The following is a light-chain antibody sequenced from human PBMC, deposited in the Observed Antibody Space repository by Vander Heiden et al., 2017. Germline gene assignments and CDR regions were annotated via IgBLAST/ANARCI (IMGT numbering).Light chain of an antibody. Sequence: QSALTQPASVSGSPGQSITISCTGTSSYVGSYNLVSWYQQHPDKAPKLMIYEVSKRPSGVSNRFSGSKSGNTASLTISGLQAEDEADYYCCSYAGSSTFEVFGTGTKVTVL. CDR1: SSYVGSYNL. CDR2: EVS. CDR3: CSYAGSSTFEV. V-gene: IGLV2-23*02. J-gene: IGLJ1*01.